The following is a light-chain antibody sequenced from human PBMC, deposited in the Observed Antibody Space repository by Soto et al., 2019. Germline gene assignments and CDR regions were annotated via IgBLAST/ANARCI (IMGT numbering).Light chain of an antibody. CDR2: DVS. J-gene: IGLJ2*01. Sequence: QSALTQPASVSGSPGQSIAISCTGTSSDVGGYNYVSWYQQHPGKAPKLMIYDVSNRPSGVSDRFSASKSGNTASLTISGLQAEDEADYYCSSYTSSSTVVIGGGTKLTVL. V-gene: IGLV2-14*01. CDR3: SSYTSSSTVV. CDR1: SSDVGGYNY.